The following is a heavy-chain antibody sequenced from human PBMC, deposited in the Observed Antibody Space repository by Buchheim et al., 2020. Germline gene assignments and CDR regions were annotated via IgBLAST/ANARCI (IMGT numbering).Heavy chain of an antibody. CDR3: ATLAAAGTRGGNYYYYYGMDV. CDR1: GFTFSSYA. D-gene: IGHD6-13*01. V-gene: IGHV3-23*04. CDR2: ISGSGGST. Sequence: EVQLVESGGGLVQPGGSLRLSCAASGFTFSSYAMSWVRQAPGKGLEWVSAISGSGGSTYYADSVKGRFTISRDNSKNTLYLQMNSLRAEDTAVYYCATLAAAGTRGGNYYYYYGMDVWGQGTT. J-gene: IGHJ6*02.